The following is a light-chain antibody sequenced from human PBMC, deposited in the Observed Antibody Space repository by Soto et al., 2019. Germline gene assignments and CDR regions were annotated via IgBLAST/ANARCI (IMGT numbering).Light chain of an antibody. J-gene: IGKJ1*01. CDR3: QQYYSYPQT. Sequence: AIRMTQSPSSFSASTGDRVTITCRASQGISSYLAWYQQKPGKAPKLLIYAASTLQSGVPSRFSGSRSGTDFTLTIGCLQTEDFATYYWQQYYSYPQTFGQGTKVEIK. CDR2: AAS. V-gene: IGKV1-8*01. CDR1: QGISSY.